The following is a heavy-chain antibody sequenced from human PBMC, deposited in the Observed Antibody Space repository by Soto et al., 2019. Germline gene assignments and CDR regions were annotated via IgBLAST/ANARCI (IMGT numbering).Heavy chain of an antibody. Sequence: PSETLSLTCTVSGGSINNYYWSWIRQTPGKGLEWIANIYHSGSSNYNPSLKSRVIISVDTPNNQFSLTLTSVTAADTAVYCCAKGGLHGRGDWFDPWGQGTPVTVSS. CDR2: IYHSGSS. D-gene: IGHD1-26*01. CDR3: AKGGLHGRGDWFDP. V-gene: IGHV4-59*01. CDR1: GGSINNYY. J-gene: IGHJ5*02.